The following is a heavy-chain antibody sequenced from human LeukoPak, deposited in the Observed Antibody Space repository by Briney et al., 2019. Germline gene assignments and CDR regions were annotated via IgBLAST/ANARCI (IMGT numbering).Heavy chain of an antibody. CDR1: GGSFSGYY. CDR2: INHSGST. J-gene: IGHJ4*02. V-gene: IGHV4-34*01. CDR3: ARGLYYYGSGSQKSSFDY. D-gene: IGHD3-10*01. Sequence: SETLPLTCAVYGGSFSGYYWSWIRQPPGKGLEWIGEINHSGSTNYNPSLKSRVTISVDTSKNQFSLKLSSVTAADTAVYYCARGLYYYGSGSQKSSFDYWGQGTLVTVSS.